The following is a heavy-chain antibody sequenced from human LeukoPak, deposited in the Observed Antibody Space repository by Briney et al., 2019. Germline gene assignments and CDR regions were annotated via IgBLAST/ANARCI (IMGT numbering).Heavy chain of an antibody. J-gene: IGHJ5*02. CDR1: GFTFSSYW. Sequence: GGSLRLSCAASGFTFSSYWMHWVRQAPGKGLVWVSRINNDGSGTSYADSVKGRFTISRDNAKNTLYLQMNSLRAEDTAVYYCARPTKEGSSWYWWFDPWGQGTLVTVSS. CDR2: INNDGSGT. D-gene: IGHD6-13*01. V-gene: IGHV3-74*01. CDR3: ARPTKEGSSWYWWFDP.